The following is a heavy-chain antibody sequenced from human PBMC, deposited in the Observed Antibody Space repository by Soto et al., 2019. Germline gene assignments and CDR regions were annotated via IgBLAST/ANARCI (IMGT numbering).Heavy chain of an antibody. Sequence: PSETLSLTCTVSGGSVTSYYWSCIRQPPGKTLEWIGTIYYSGSTNYNPSLKSRVTISVDTSKNQFSLKLGSVTAADTAVYFCERELYGSGVMDVWGQGTTVTVSS. CDR3: ERELYGSGVMDV. CDR2: IYYSGST. D-gene: IGHD3-10*01. V-gene: IGHV4-59*02. CDR1: GGSVTSYY. J-gene: IGHJ6*02.